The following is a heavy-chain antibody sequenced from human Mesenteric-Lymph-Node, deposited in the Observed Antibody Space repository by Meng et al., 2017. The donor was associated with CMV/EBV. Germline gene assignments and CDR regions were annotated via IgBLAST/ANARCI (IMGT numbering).Heavy chain of an antibody. J-gene: IGHJ4*02. V-gene: IGHV4-30-4*08. CDR2: IYYSGST. CDR3: ASVDIVATTIDY. D-gene: IGHD5-12*01. Sequence: FSGGSISSGDYYWSWIRQPPGKGLEWIGYIYYSGSTYYNPSLKSRVTISVDTSKNQFSLKLSSVTAADTAVYYCASVDIVATTIDYWGQGTLVTVSS. CDR1: GGSISSGDYY.